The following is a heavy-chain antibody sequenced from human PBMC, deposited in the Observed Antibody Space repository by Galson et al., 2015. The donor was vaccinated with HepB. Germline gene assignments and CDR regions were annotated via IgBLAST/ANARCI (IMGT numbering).Heavy chain of an antibody. Sequence: SETLSLTCAVYGGSFSGYYWSWIRQPPGKGLEWIGEINHSGSTNYNPSLKSRVTISVDTSKNQFSLKLSSVTAADTAVYYCARGGRGYSGYDGAFDIWGQGTMVTVSS. CDR2: INHSGST. V-gene: IGHV4-34*01. D-gene: IGHD5-12*01. J-gene: IGHJ3*02. CDR1: GGSFSGYY. CDR3: ARGGRGYSGYDGAFDI.